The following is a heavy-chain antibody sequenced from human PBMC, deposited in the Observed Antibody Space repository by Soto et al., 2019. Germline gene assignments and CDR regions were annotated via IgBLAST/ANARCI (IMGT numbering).Heavy chain of an antibody. J-gene: IGHJ4*02. CDR2: LSRDGGAK. Sequence: QVQLVESGGGVVQPGRSLRLSCAVSGFTVSTYGMHWVRQAPGKGLEWVAVLSRDGGAKYYADSVKGRFTISRDNSRNTLFLEMNSLRCDDMAVYYCTGEVASGYWGQGTLVTVSS. CDR1: GFTVSTYG. CDR3: TGEVASGY. D-gene: IGHD2-8*02. V-gene: IGHV3-30*03.